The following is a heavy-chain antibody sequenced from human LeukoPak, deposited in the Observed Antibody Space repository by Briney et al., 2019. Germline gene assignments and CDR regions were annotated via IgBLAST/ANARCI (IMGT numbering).Heavy chain of an antibody. D-gene: IGHD3-22*01. J-gene: IGHJ4*02. V-gene: IGHV1-2*02. CDR1: GYTFTGYF. CDR3: ARDERYDSSGYPFDY. CDR2: INPNNGGT. Sequence: GASVKVSCKASGYTFTGYFIHWVRQAPGQGLEWMGWINPNNGGTRYAQKFQDRVTMTRDTSLSTAYMELSRLRSDDTALYYCARDERYDSSGYPFDYWGQGTLFTVSS.